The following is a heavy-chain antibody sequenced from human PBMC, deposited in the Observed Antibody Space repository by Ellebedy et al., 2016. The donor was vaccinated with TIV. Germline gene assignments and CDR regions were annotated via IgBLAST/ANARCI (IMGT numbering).Heavy chain of an antibody. CDR1: GGSINNYY. V-gene: IGHV4-59*01. J-gene: IGHJ4*02. D-gene: IGHD1-1*01. Sequence: MPSETLSLTCTVSGGSINNYYWRWIRQPPGKGLEWIGYIYYSGTTNYNPSLRSRVTISVDTSKNQFSLKLSSVTAADTAVYYCASLEGNSYRFDHWGQGTLVTVSS. CDR2: IYYSGTT. CDR3: ASLEGNSYRFDH.